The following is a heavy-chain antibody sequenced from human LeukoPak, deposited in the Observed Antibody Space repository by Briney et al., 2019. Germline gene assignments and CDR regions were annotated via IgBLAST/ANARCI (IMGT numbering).Heavy chain of an antibody. V-gene: IGHV3-7*01. J-gene: IGHJ4*02. CDR2: INQDGSEK. CDR3: VRDGGVSGYDLLDY. D-gene: IGHD5-12*01. Sequence: GGSLRLSCAVSGLIFRSYWMSWVRQAPGKGLEWVANINQDGSEKYFVDSVKGRFTISRDNTKNSLSLQMNSLRAEDTAVYYCVRDGGVSGYDLLDYWGQGTLVTVSS. CDR1: GLIFRSYW.